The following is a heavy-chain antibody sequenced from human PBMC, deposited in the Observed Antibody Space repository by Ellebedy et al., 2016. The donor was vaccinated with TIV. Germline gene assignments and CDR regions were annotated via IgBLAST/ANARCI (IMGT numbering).Heavy chain of an antibody. V-gene: IGHV4-4*02. CDR3: ARGRPLLYYGSGSYLFNWFDP. Sequence: SETLSLXXAVSGGSISSSNWWSWVRQPPGKGLEWIGEIYHSGSTNYNPSLKSRVTISVDKSKNQFSLKLSSVTAADTAVYYCARGRPLLYYGSGSYLFNWFDPWGQGTLVTVSS. CDR2: IYHSGST. D-gene: IGHD3-10*01. CDR1: GGSISSSNW. J-gene: IGHJ5*02.